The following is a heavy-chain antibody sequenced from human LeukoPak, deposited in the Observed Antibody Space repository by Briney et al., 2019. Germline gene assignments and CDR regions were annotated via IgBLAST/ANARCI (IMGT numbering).Heavy chain of an antibody. CDR1: GFTVSSNY. CDR2: IYSGGST. D-gene: IGHD2-15*01. J-gene: IGHJ4*02. V-gene: IGHV3-53*01. CDR3: ARRSCSCGSCYFDY. Sequence: GGSLRLSCAASGFTVSSNYMSWVRQAPGKGLEWVSVIYSGGSTYYDDSAKGRFTISRDNSKNTLYLQMNSLRVEDTAVYYCARRSCSCGSCYFDYWGQGTLVTVSS.